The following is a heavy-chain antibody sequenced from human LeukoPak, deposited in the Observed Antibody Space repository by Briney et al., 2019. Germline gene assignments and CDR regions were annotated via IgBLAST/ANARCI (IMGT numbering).Heavy chain of an antibody. J-gene: IGHJ6*02. D-gene: IGHD1-26*01. CDR2: IIPILGIA. V-gene: IGHV1-69*02. Sequence: KISCKGSGYSFTSYWIGWVRQAPGQGLEWMGRIIPILGIANYAQKFQGRVTITADKSTSTAYMELSSLRSEDTAVYYCARLSGSYLYYYGMDVWGQGTTVTVSS. CDR1: GYSFTSYW. CDR3: ARLSGSYLYYYGMDV.